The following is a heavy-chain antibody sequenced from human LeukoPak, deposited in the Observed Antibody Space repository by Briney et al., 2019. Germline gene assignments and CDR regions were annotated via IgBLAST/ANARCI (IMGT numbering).Heavy chain of an antibody. D-gene: IGHD3-3*01. V-gene: IGHV3-23*01. CDR2: ISGSGGST. Sequence: GGSLRLSCAASGFTFSSYAMSWVRQAPGKGLEWVSAISGSGGSTYYADSVKGRFTISRDNSKNTLYLQMNSLRAEDTAVYYCAKDRGERLLEWLSGPDYWGQGTLVTVSS. CDR1: GFTFSSYA. CDR3: AKDRGERLLEWLSGPDY. J-gene: IGHJ4*02.